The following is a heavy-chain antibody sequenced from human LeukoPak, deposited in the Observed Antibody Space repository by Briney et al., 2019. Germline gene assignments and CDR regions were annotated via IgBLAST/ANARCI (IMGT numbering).Heavy chain of an antibody. CDR2: IYTSGST. CDR1: GGSISSGSYY. Sequence: SETLSLTCTVSGGSISSGSYYWSWIRQPAGKGLEWIGRIYTSGSTNYNPSLKSRVTISVDTSKNQFSLKLSSLTAADTAVYYCARHSDSYGDRGPGYWGQGTLVTVSS. D-gene: IGHD5-18*01. J-gene: IGHJ4*02. V-gene: IGHV4-61*02. CDR3: ARHSDSYGDRGPGY.